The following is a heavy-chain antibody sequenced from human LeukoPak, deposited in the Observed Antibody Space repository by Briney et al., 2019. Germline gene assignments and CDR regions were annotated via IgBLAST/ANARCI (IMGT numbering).Heavy chain of an antibody. J-gene: IGHJ5*02. CDR1: GGSFRGYY. Sequence: SETLSLTCAVYGGSFRGYYWSWIRQPPGKGLEWIGEINHSGSTNYNPSLKSRVTISVDTSKNQFSLKLSSVTAADTAVYYCARAVLRYFDWLLAYNWFDPWGQGTLVTVSS. D-gene: IGHD3-9*01. V-gene: IGHV4-34*01. CDR2: INHSGST. CDR3: ARAVLRYFDWLLAYNWFDP.